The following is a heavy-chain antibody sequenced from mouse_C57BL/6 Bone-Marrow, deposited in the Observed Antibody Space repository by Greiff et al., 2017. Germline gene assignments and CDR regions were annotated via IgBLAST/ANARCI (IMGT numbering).Heavy chain of an antibody. J-gene: IGHJ1*03. D-gene: IGHD1-1*01. CDR1: GYTFTDYN. Sequence: VQLQQPGAELVKPGASVKLSCKASGYTFTDYNMHWVKQSHGKSLEWIGYINPNNGGTSYNQKFKGKATLTVNKSSSPAYLELRSLTSEDSAVYYCARSPYYYGSSPYWYFDVWGTGTTVTVSS. V-gene: IGHV1-22*01. CDR2: INPNNGGT. CDR3: ARSPYYYGSSPYWYFDV.